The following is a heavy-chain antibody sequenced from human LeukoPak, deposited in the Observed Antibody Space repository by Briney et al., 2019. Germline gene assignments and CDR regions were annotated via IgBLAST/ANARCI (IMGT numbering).Heavy chain of an antibody. CDR2: IYPGDSDT. Sequence: GESLKISCKGSGYSFTSYRIGWVRQMPGKGLEWMGIIYPGDSDTRYSPSFQGQVTISADKSISTAYLQWSSLKASDTAMYYCASSVGGAAAGTYYFDYWGQGTLVTVSS. V-gene: IGHV5-51*01. CDR3: ASSVGGAAAGTYYFDY. D-gene: IGHD6-13*01. J-gene: IGHJ4*02. CDR1: GYSFTSYR.